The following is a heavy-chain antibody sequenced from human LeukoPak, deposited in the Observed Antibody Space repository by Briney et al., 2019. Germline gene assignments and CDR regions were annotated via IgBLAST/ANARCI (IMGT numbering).Heavy chain of an antibody. J-gene: IGHJ4*02. CDR2: IRYDGSNK. V-gene: IGHV3-30*02. D-gene: IGHD2-15*01. CDR1: GFTFSSYG. CDR3: AKGGRDMRGV. Sequence: GGSLRLSCAASGFTFSSYGMHWVRQAPGKGLEWVAFIRYDGSNKYYADSVKGRFTISRDNSKNTLYPQMNSLRAEDTAVYYCAKGGRDMRGVWGQGTLVTVS.